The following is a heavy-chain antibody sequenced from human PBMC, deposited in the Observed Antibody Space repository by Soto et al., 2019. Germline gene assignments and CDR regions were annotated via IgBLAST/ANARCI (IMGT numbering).Heavy chain of an antibody. D-gene: IGHD3-10*01. Sequence: QVQLVQSGAEVKKPGSSVKVSCKASGGTFSSLAISWVRQAPGQGLEWMGGLVPVFGTANYAQKFQDRVTITADKTTSTSYMELSSLRSEDTADYYCARSPGVIDYWGQGTLVTVSS. CDR1: GGTFSSLA. V-gene: IGHV1-69*06. CDR2: LVPVFGTA. J-gene: IGHJ4*02. CDR3: ARSPGVIDY.